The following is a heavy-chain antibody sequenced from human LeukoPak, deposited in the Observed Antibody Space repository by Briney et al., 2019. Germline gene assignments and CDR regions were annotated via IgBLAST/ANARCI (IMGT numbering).Heavy chain of an antibody. J-gene: IGHJ3*01. CDR1: GFTFSSYT. CDR2: IVSSSGYI. D-gene: IGHD3-10*02. V-gene: IGHV3-21*01. Sequence: PGGSLRLSCAASGFTFSSYTVNWVRQAPGKGLEWVSSIVSSSGYIYYADSVKGRFTISRDNAKNSLYLQMNSLRAEDTAVYYCARDMSYAAFDLWGQGTMVNVSS. CDR3: ARDMSYAAFDL.